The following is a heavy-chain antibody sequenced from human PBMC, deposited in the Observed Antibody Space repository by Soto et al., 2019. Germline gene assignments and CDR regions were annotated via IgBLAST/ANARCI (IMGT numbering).Heavy chain of an antibody. D-gene: IGHD5-18*01. CDR1: GFTFSSYA. Sequence: PVGSLTLSCAASGFTFSSYAMHWVRQAPGKGLEWVAVISYDGSNKYYADSVKGRFTISRDNSKNTLYLQMNSLRAEDTAVYYCAREPPYSYGRTEDYYYGMDVWGQGTTVTVSS. V-gene: IGHV3-30-3*01. J-gene: IGHJ6*02. CDR3: AREPPYSYGRTEDYYYGMDV. CDR2: ISYDGSNK.